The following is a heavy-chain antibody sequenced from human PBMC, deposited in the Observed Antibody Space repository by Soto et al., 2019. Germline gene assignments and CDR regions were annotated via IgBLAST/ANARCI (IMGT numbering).Heavy chain of an antibody. CDR3: VRDLGYSNGHPFDY. CDR1: GFTFSTYS. D-gene: IGHD4-4*01. CDR2: TWHDGSNK. Sequence: QVQLVESGGGVVQPGRSLRLSCVASGFTFSTYSMHWVRQAPGKGLEWVTLTWHDGSNKYYADSVKGRFTISRDNSKNTLYLQMNSLRAEDTAVYYCVRDLGYSNGHPFDYWGQGTLVTVSS. J-gene: IGHJ4*02. V-gene: IGHV3-33*01.